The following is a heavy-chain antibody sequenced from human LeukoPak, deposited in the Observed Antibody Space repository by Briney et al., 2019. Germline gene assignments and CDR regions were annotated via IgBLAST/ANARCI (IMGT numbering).Heavy chain of an antibody. Sequence: SVKFSCKVSGYTLTELSMHWVRQAPGKGLEWMGGIIPIFGTANYAQKFQGRVTITADESTSTAYMELSSLRSEDTAVYYCARDAPRAIVLNVWGQGTTVTVSS. CDR1: GYTLTELS. D-gene: IGHD3-16*02. CDR3: ARDAPRAIVLNV. V-gene: IGHV1-69*13. J-gene: IGHJ6*02. CDR2: IIPIFGTA.